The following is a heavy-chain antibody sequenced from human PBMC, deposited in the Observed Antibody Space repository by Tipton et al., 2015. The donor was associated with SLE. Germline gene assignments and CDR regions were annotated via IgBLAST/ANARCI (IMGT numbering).Heavy chain of an antibody. CDR1: GVSISSYY. V-gene: IGHV4-4*08. D-gene: IGHD3-10*01. J-gene: IGHJ5*02. CDR2: IYTSGST. CDR3: ASGGYGSGSHYLGGWFDP. Sequence: TLSLTCSVSGVSISSYYWSWIRQSPGKGLEWIGYIYTSGSTNYNPSLKSRVTISADTSKNQFSLKLSSVTAADTAVYYCASGGYGSGSHYLGGWFDPWGRGTLVTVSS.